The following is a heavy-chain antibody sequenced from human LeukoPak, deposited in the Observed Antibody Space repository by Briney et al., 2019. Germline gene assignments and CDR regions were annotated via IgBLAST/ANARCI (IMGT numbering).Heavy chain of an antibody. CDR1: GGSISSGSYY. J-gene: IGHJ6*03. D-gene: IGHD4-17*01. CDR2: MYTSGST. CDR3: ARERRDYGDRGDYYYMDV. V-gene: IGHV4-61*02. Sequence: TSETLSLTCTVSGGSISSGSYYWSWIRQPAGKGLEWIVRMYTSGSTNYNPSLKSRVTISIDTSKNQFSLKLSSVTAADTAVYYCARERRDYGDRGDYYYMDVWGKGTTVTVSS.